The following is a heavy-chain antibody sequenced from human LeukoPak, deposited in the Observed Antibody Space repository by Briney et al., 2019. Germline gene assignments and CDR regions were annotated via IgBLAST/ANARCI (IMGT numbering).Heavy chain of an antibody. CDR3: ARDSGSCTGCAFDL. D-gene: IGHD2-15*01. Sequence: GGSLRLSCAASGFTVSTNYMTWIRQAPGKGLEWVSVMYTLGNTNYADSVRGRFTISRDNSKNTLYLQMDSLRAEDTAVYYCARDSGSCTGCAFDLWGQGTMVTVSS. CDR1: GFTVSTNY. CDR2: MYTLGNT. J-gene: IGHJ3*01. V-gene: IGHV3-66*01.